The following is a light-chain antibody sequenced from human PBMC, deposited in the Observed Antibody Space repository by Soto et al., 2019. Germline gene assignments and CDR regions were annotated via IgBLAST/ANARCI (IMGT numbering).Light chain of an antibody. CDR1: QSVSSN. J-gene: IGKJ1*01. CDR2: GAS. Sequence: EIVMTQSPATLSVSPGERATLSCRASQSVSSNLAWYQQKPGQAPRFLVHGASTRATGIPARFSGSGSGTEFTLTISNLQSEDFAVYYCQQYNNWPRTFGQGTKVDI. V-gene: IGKV3-15*01. CDR3: QQYNNWPRT.